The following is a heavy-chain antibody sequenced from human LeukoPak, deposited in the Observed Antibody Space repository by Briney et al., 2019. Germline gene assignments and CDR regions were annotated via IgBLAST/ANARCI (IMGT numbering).Heavy chain of an antibody. CDR1: GYTFTSYD. CDR3: ARGRGVGATTVQLFDY. V-gene: IGHV1-8*01. D-gene: IGHD1-26*01. CDR2: MNPNSGNT. Sequence: ASVKVSCKASGYTFTSYDINWVRQATGQGLEWMGWMNPNSGNTGYAQKFRGRVTMTRNTSISTAYMELSSLRSEDTAVYYCARGRGVGATTVQLFDYWGQGTLVTVSS. J-gene: IGHJ4*02.